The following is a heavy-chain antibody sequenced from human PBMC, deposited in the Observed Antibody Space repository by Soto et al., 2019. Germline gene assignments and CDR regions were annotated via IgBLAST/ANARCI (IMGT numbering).Heavy chain of an antibody. D-gene: IGHD1-26*01. Sequence: PGGFLRLSCAASVFTFSSYWMIWVRQAPGKGLEWVANIKQDGSEKYYVDSVKGRFTISRDNAKNSLYLQMNSLRAEDTAVYYCARDTVGGYRGEYYYYGMDVWGQGTTVTVSS. CDR1: VFTFSSYW. CDR2: IKQDGSEK. CDR3: ARDTVGGYRGEYYYYGMDV. J-gene: IGHJ6*02. V-gene: IGHV3-7*03.